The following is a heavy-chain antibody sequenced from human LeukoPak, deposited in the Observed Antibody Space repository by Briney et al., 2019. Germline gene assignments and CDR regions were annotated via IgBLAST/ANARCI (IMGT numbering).Heavy chain of an antibody. J-gene: IGHJ4*02. V-gene: IGHV3-9*01. CDR2: ISWNSGSI. CDR3: AKDDGATYSYFDY. Sequence: GRSQRLSCAASGFTFDDYAMHWVRQAPGKGLEWVSGISWNSGSIDYADSVKGRFTISRDNAKNSLFLQMNSLRAEDTALYYCAKDDGATYSYFDYWGQGTLVTVSS. D-gene: IGHD1-26*01. CDR1: GFTFDDYA.